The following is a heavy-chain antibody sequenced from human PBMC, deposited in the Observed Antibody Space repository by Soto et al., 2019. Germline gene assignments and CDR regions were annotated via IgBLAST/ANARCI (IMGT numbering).Heavy chain of an antibody. CDR2: INHSGST. V-gene: IGHV4-34*01. CDR1: GGSFSGYY. J-gene: IGHJ4*02. D-gene: IGHD2-2*01. Sequence: LSLTCAVYGGSFSGYYWSWIRQPPGKGLEWIGEINHSGSTNYNPSLKSRVTISVDTSKNQFSLKLSSVTAADTAVYYRARGRGDIVVVPAAIPFGYWGQGTLVTVSS. CDR3: ARGRGDIVVVPAAIPFGY.